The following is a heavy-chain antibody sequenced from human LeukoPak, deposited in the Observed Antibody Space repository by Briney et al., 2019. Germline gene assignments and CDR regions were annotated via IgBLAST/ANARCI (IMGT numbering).Heavy chain of an antibody. D-gene: IGHD1-26*01. CDR1: GVTFSSYW. CDR3: ARGLIVGATVDNWFDP. V-gene: IGHV3-7*01. Sequence: GGSLRLSCAASGVTFSSYWMGWVRQAPGKGLEWVASIKQDGSEKYYVDSVKGRFAISRDNAKNSLYLQVNSLRAEDTAVYYCARGLIVGATVDNWFDPWGQGTLVTVSS. J-gene: IGHJ5*02. CDR2: IKQDGSEK.